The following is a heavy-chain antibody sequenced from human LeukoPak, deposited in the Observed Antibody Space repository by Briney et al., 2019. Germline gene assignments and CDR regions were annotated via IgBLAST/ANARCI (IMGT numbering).Heavy chain of an antibody. Sequence: SSVNVSCKASGGTFNSYSISWVRQAPGQGLEWMGGIIPIFGTANYAQKFQGRVTITADESTSTAYMELSILRSEDTAVYYCARVYDSSGYYLYDYWGQGTLVTVSS. V-gene: IGHV1-69*01. CDR2: IIPIFGTA. CDR1: GGTFNSYS. D-gene: IGHD3-22*01. J-gene: IGHJ4*02. CDR3: ARVYDSSGYYLYDY.